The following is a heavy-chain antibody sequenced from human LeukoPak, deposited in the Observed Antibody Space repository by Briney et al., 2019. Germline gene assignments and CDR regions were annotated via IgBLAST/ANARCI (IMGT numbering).Heavy chain of an antibody. J-gene: IGHJ4*02. CDR2: INPGGDYT. CDR3: AREGSRSSLGGYGY. D-gene: IGHD6-6*01. V-gene: IGHV1-46*01. Sequence: ASVTVSFKASGYSFMSYYINWVRQAPGQGLEWMGLINPGGDYTKYAQTFQGRVTMTRDTSTNTVYMHLSSLRSEDTAIYYCAREGSRSSLGGYGYWGQGTLVTVSS. CDR1: GYSFMSYY.